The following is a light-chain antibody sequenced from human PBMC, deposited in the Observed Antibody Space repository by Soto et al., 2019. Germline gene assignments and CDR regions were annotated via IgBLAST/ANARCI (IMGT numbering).Light chain of an antibody. J-gene: IGKJ4*01. CDR2: GS. V-gene: IGKV3D-15*01. CDR3: QKYLQWPLN. CDR1: QSISNN. Sequence: DILITQSPATLSVSVVETATLSCRASQSISNNVAWYHQRPGQAPRLLIFGSSRAAGIPPRFSGVGSGTDFTLTISGLQSGDFGVYFCQKYLQWPLNFGGGTKVDIK.